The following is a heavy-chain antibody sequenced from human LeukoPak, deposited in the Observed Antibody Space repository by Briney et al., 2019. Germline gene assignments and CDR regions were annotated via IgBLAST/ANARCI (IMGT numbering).Heavy chain of an antibody. CDR2: IHYTVNT. D-gene: IGHD3-16*01. CDR1: GGSISNF. J-gene: IGHJ3*02. Sequence: SETLSLTCTVFGGSISNFWGWIRQPPGKGLEWIGIIHYTVNTYYNASLNSRVTMSVDTSKNQFSLHLSSMTAADTTLYYCTRHFSLGAFDIWGQGTMVSVSS. CDR3: TRHFSLGAFDI. V-gene: IGHV4-39*01.